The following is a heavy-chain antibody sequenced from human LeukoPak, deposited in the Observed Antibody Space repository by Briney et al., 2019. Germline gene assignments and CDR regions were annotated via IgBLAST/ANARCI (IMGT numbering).Heavy chain of an antibody. V-gene: IGHV1-69*05. Sequence: ASVKVSCKASGGTFSSYAISWVRQAPGQGLEWMGGIIPIFGTANYAQKFQGRVTITTDESTSTAHMELSSLRSEDTAVHYCARSYYDFWSGYLSIGSWFDPLGQGSLVTVSS. CDR1: GGTFSSYA. CDR3: ARSYYDFWSGYLSIGSWFDP. CDR2: IIPIFGTA. D-gene: IGHD3-3*01. J-gene: IGHJ5*02.